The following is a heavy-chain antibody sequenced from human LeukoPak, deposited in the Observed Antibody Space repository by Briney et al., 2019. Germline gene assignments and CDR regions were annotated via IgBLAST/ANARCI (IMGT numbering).Heavy chain of an antibody. J-gene: IGHJ6*03. CDR2: MNPNSGNT. D-gene: IGHD3-10*01. Sequence: AALKVSCEPYGCSFTSYEVKWVGQATGRGLERMGWMNPNSGNTGYAQKFQGRVTMTRNTSISTAYMELSSLRSEDTAVYYCARTRRGQSYYNSRSYYYYYMDVWGKGTTVTVSS. V-gene: IGHV1-8*01. CDR3: ARTRRGQSYYNSRSYYYYYMDV. CDR1: GCSFTSYE.